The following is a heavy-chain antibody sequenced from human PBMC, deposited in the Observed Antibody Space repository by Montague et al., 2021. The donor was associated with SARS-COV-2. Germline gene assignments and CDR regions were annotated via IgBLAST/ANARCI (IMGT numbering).Heavy chain of an antibody. CDR3: ARAPRPTLRNAVSGFDS. Sequence: SLRLSCAASGFTFTYYWMHWVRQAPGKGLAWVSRINNDGSSRIYADSVKGRFTISRDNAKNTLYLQMNSLRAEDTAVYYFARAPRPTLRNAVSGFDSWGQGTLVTVSS. D-gene: IGHD6-19*01. J-gene: IGHJ4*02. CDR1: GFTFTYYW. CDR2: INNDGSSR. V-gene: IGHV3-74*01.